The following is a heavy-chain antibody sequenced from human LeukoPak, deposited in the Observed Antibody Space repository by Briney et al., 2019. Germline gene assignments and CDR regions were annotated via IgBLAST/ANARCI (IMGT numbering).Heavy chain of an antibody. CDR1: GGSFSGYY. Sequence: SETLSLTCAVYGGSFSGYYWSWIRQPPGKGLEWIGEINHSGSTNYNPSLKSRVTISVDTSKNQFSLKLSSVTAADTAVYYCARQQSIAAAGTRYFDYWGQGTLVTVSS. J-gene: IGHJ4*02. V-gene: IGHV4-34*01. CDR3: ARQQSIAAAGTRYFDY. CDR2: INHSGST. D-gene: IGHD6-13*01.